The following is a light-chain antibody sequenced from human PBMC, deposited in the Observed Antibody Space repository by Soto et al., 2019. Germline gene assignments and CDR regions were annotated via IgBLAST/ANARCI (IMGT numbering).Light chain of an antibody. CDR1: QGISSY. J-gene: IGKJ4*01. CDR3: QQLNSYTLT. CDR2: AAS. V-gene: IGKV1-9*01. Sequence: DIQLTQSPSFLSASVGDRVTITCRASQGISSYLAWYQQKPGKATKLLIYAASTLQSGVPSRLSGSGSGTEFTLTTSSLQPEDFATYYCQQLNSYTLTFGGGPKVHIX.